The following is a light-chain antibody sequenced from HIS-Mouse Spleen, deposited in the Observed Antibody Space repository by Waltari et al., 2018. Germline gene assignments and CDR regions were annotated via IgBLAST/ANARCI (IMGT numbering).Light chain of an antibody. CDR2: SNN. CDR3: AAWDDSLNGWV. Sequence: QSVLTQPPSASGTPGPRVTISCSGSSSNIGSNTVNWYQQLPGTAPKRLIYSNNPRPSGVPDRFSGSKSGTSASRAIRGLQSEDEADYDCAAWDDSLNGWVFGGGTKLTVL. J-gene: IGLJ3*02. CDR1: SSNIGSNT. V-gene: IGLV1-44*01.